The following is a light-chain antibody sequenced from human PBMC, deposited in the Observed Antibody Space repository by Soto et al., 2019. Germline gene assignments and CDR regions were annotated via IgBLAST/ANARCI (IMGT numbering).Light chain of an antibody. V-gene: IGKV3-20*01. Sequence: EIVLTQSPGTLSLSAGERATLSCRASQSVSSSYLAWYQQTPGQAPRLLIYGASSRATGIPDRFSGSGSGTDFTLTITRLDPEESAVYYCQQYGSSPSTFGQGTKVDIK. CDR3: QQYGSSPST. CDR2: GAS. J-gene: IGKJ1*01. CDR1: QSVSSSY.